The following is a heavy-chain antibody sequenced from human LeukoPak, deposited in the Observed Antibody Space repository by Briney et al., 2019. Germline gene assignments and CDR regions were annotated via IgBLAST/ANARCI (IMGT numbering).Heavy chain of an antibody. CDR3: AGSTRTDYYYYYYMDV. CDR1: GGSISSYY. D-gene: IGHD2-2*01. J-gene: IGHJ6*03. V-gene: IGHV4-4*07. Sequence: SETLSLTCTVSGGSISSYYWSWIRQPAGKGLEWIGRIYTSGSTNYNPSLKSRVTMSVDTSKNQFSLKLSSVTAADTAVYCCAGSTRTDYYYYYYMDVWGKGTTVTVSS. CDR2: IYTSGST.